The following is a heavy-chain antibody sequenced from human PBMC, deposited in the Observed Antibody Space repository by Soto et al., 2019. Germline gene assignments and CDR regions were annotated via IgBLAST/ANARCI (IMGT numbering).Heavy chain of an antibody. Sequence: SETLSLTCTVCGGSISSSSDYWGWIRQPPGKGLAWIGSIYYSGSTYYNPSLKSRVTISVDTSKNQFSLKLSSVTAAATAVYYCARQDSMITFGGANWFDPWGQGTLIT. J-gene: IGHJ5*02. CDR1: GGSISSSSDY. D-gene: IGHD3-16*01. V-gene: IGHV4-39*01. CDR2: IYYSGST. CDR3: ARQDSMITFGGANWFDP.